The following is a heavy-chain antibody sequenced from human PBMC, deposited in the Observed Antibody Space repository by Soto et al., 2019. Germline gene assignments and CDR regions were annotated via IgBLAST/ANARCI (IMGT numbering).Heavy chain of an antibody. J-gene: IGHJ3*02. CDR2: INVSTDNT. Sequence: ASVKVSCKASGYTFSSSAMHWVRQAPGQSLEWMGWINVSTDNTEYSRKLQGRVTMTRDTSTSTVYMELSSLRSEDTAVYYCASHYDFWSGYAFDIWGQGTMVTVSS. CDR1: GYTFSSSA. D-gene: IGHD3-3*01. CDR3: ASHYDFWSGYAFDI. V-gene: IGHV1-3*01.